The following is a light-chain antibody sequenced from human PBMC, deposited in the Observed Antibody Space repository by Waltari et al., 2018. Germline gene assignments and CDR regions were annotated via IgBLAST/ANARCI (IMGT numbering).Light chain of an antibody. CDR1: QSLVHSDGHTY. CDR2: KVS. Sequence: DVVLTQSPLSLPVTLGQPASISCRSSQSLVHSDGHTYMNWFQHRPGQSPRRLIYKVSKRDSGVPDRFSGSGSGTDFTLKISRVEAEDVGVYYCLQGTHWPRTFGQGTKLEI. CDR3: LQGTHWPRT. J-gene: IGKJ2*01. V-gene: IGKV2-30*02.